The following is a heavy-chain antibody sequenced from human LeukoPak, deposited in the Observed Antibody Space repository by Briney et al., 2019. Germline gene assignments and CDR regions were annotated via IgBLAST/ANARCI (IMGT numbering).Heavy chain of an antibody. CDR3: ARGGYFDL. J-gene: IGHJ2*01. V-gene: IGHV4-34*01. Sequence: PSETLSLTCAVYGGSFRGYFWSWIRHPPGKGLEWIGEINNSGRTNYNPSLNRRVTVSVDTSKTQFSLKLRSLTAADTAVYYCARGGYFDLWGRGTLVTVSS. CDR2: INNSGRT. CDR1: GGSFRGYF.